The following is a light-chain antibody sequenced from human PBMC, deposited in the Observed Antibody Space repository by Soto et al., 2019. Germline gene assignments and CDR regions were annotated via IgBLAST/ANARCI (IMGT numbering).Light chain of an antibody. CDR3: QQYNNYPRT. V-gene: IGKV1-5*01. Sequence: DIQMTQSPSTLSASVGDRVTITCRASQGISSWLAWYQQKPGKAPKLLIYDASSLESGVPSRFSGSSSGTECTDTILSLQPDVFATYDCQQYNNYPRTFGQGTKVDIK. CDR2: DAS. J-gene: IGKJ1*01. CDR1: QGISSW.